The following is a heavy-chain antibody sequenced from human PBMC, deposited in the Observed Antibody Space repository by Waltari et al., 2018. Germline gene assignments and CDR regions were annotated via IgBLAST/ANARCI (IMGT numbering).Heavy chain of an antibody. CDR3: VRDDPGYGLDV. J-gene: IGHJ6*02. CDR2: INSDGTGT. V-gene: IGHV3-74*03. CDR1: GSTFSSYW. D-gene: IGHD7-27*01. Sequence: DVNLVESGGGLVQPGGSRRLSCAAPGSTFSSYWMHWVRRVPGKGLTWVSHINSDGTGTTYADSVKGRFTVSRDNAKSTLFLQMTSLRAEDTAVYFCVRDDPGYGLDVWGQGTTVTVSS.